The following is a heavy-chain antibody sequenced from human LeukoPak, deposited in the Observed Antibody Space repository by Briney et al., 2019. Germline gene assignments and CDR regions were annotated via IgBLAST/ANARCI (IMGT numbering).Heavy chain of an antibody. CDR3: ARSIFGVVNWFDP. V-gene: IGHV3-64*01. D-gene: IGHD3-3*02. CDR2: ITSNGGST. J-gene: IGHJ5*02. Sequence: GGSLRLSCAASGFTFSSYAMHWVRQAPGKGLEYVSAITSNGGSTYYANSVKGRFTISRDNSKNTLYLQMGSLRAEDMAVCYCARSIFGVVNWFDPWGQGTLVTVSS. CDR1: GFTFSSYA.